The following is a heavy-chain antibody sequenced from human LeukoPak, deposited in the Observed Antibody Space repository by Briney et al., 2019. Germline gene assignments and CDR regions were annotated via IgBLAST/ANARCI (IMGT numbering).Heavy chain of an antibody. Sequence: GGSLRLSCAASGFTFSSYAMSWVRQAPGKGLEWVSAISGSGGSTYYADSVKGRFTISRDNSKNTLYLQMNSLRAEDTAVYYCARSWIQLWYFDYWGQGTLVTVSS. D-gene: IGHD5-18*01. CDR3: ARSWIQLWYFDY. CDR2: ISGSGGST. CDR1: GFTFSSYA. J-gene: IGHJ4*02. V-gene: IGHV3-23*01.